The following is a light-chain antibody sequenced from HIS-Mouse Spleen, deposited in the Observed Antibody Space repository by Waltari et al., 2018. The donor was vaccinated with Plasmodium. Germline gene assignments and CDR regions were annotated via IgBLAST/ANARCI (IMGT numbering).Light chain of an antibody. V-gene: IGKV3-15*01. CDR3: QQYNNWSFT. J-gene: IGKJ3*01. CDR2: GAS. CDR1: QSVSSN. Sequence: EIVMTQSPATLSVSPGERATLPCRASQSVSSNLAWYQQNPGQAPRLRIYGASTRATGIPARFSGSGSGTEFTLTISSLQSEDFAVYYCQQYNNWSFTFGPGTKVDIK.